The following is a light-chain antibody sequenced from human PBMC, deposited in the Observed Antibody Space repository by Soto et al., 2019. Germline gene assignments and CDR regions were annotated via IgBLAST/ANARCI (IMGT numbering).Light chain of an antibody. Sequence: QSALTQPASVSGSPGQSITISCTGTSSDVGGYNYVSWYQQHPGKAPQLMIYDVSNRPSGVSNRFSGSKSGNTASLTISGRQAEDEADYYCSSYTSSSTLNYVFGTGTKLTVL. V-gene: IGLV2-14*01. CDR2: DVS. J-gene: IGLJ1*01. CDR3: SSYTSSSTLNYV. CDR1: SSDVGGYNY.